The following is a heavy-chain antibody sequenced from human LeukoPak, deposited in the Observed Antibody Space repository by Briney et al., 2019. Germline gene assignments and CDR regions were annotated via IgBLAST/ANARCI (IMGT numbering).Heavy chain of an antibody. CDR1: GFTFSSYW. CDR3: AGEPGEYYFDY. CDR2: IKQDGSER. Sequence: GGSLRLSCAASGFTFSSYWMSWVRQAPGKGLEWVANIKQDGSERYYVDSVKGRFTISRDNAKNSLYLQMNSLRAEDTAVYYCAGEPGEYYFDYWGQGTLVTVSS. V-gene: IGHV3-7*01. D-gene: IGHD3-10*01. J-gene: IGHJ4*02.